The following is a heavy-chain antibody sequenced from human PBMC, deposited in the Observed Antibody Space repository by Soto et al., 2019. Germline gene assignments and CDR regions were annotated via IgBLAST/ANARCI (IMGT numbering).Heavy chain of an antibody. Sequence: GGSLRLSCAASGFTFSSYAMHWVRQAPGKGLEWVAVISYDGSNKYYADSVKGRFTISRDNSKNTLYLQMNSLRAEDTAVYYCARDYCTNGVCYTFDYWGQGTLVTVSS. CDR3: ARDYCTNGVCYTFDY. V-gene: IGHV3-30-3*01. D-gene: IGHD2-8*01. J-gene: IGHJ4*02. CDR2: ISYDGSNK. CDR1: GFTFSSYA.